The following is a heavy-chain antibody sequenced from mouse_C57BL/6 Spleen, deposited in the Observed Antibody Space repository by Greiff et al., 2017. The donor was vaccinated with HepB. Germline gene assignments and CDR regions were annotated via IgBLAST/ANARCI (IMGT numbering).Heavy chain of an antibody. CDR2: IYPGDGDT. Sequence: VQLVESGPELVKPGASVKISCKASGYAFSSSWMNWVKQRPGKGLEWIGRIYPGDGDTNYNGKFKGKATLTADKASSTAYMQLSSLTSEDSAVSFCARRMYGIWYFDGWGTGTTVTVSS. CDR1: GYAFSSSW. V-gene: IGHV1-82*01. D-gene: IGHD1-1*01. J-gene: IGHJ1*03. CDR3: ARRMYGIWYFDG.